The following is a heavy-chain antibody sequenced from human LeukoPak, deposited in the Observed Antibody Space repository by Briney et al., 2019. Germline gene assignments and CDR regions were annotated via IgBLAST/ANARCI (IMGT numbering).Heavy chain of an antibody. D-gene: IGHD6-19*01. J-gene: IGHJ4*02. V-gene: IGHV3-33*06. CDR3: VKDWGRGWYRFDC. CDR1: GFTFSSYG. CDR2: IWYDGSNK. Sequence: GRSLRLSCAASGFTFSSYGMHWVRQAPGKGLEWVAVIWYDGSNKYYADSVKGRFTISRDNSKNTLYLQMNSLRAEDTAVYYCVKDWGRGWYRFDCWGQGTLVTVSS.